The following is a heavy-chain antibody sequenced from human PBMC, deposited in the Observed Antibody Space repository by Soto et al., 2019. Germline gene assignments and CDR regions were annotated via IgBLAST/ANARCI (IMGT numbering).Heavy chain of an antibody. CDR1: GGSISSGGYY. CDR3: ARDNCGGDCYWRTYNWFDP. CDR2: IYYSGST. J-gene: IGHJ5*02. Sequence: PSETLSLTCAVSGGSISSGGYYWSWIRQHPGKGLEWIGYIYYSGSTYYNPSLKSRVTISVDTSKNQFSLKLSSVTAADTAVYYCARDNCGGDCYWRTYNWFDPWGQGTLVTVSS. V-gene: IGHV4-31*11. D-gene: IGHD2-21*02.